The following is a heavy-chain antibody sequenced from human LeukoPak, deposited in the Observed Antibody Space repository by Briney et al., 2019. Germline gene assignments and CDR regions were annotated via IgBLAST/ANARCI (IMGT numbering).Heavy chain of an antibody. CDR2: IIPIFGTA. CDR3: ASGRDGYRRFDY. CDR1: GGTFSSYA. J-gene: IGHJ4*02. V-gene: IGHV1-69*13. Sequence: SVEVSCKASGGTFSSYAISWVRQAPGQGLEWMGGIIPIFGTANYAQKFQGRVTITADESTSTAYMELSSLRSEDTAVYYCASGRDGYRRFDYWGQGTLVTVSS. D-gene: IGHD5-24*01.